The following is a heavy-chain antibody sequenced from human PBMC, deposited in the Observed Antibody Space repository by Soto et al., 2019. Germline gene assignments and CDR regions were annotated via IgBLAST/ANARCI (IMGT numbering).Heavy chain of an antibody. CDR3: ARDGPHYGDYALDV. D-gene: IGHD4-17*01. CDR1: GLTFSNAW. V-gene: IGHV3-15*01. J-gene: IGHJ6*02. CDR2: IKSRKNGATT. Sequence: PGGSLRLSCAASGLTFSNAWMSWVRQAPGKGLEWVGRIKSRKNGATTDYAAAVKGRFTISRDDSKNTLYLEMNSLKIEDTAVYYCARDGPHYGDYALDVWGQGTTVTVSS.